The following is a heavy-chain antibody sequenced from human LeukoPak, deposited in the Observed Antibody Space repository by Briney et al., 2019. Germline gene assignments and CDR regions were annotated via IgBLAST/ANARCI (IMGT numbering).Heavy chain of an antibody. D-gene: IGHD5-12*01. CDR2: MNPNSGNT. CDR1: GYTFTSYD. CDR3: ARSGYDYSWFDP. Sequence: GASVKVSCKASGYTFTSYDINGVRQAPEQGLEWMGWMNPNSGNTGYAQKFRGRVTITRNTSISTAYMELSSLRSEDTAVYYCARSGYDYSWFDPWGQGTLVTVSS. J-gene: IGHJ5*02. V-gene: IGHV1-8*03.